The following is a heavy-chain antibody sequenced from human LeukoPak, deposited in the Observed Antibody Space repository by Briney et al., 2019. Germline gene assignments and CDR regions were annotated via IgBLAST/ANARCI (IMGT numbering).Heavy chain of an antibody. J-gene: IGHJ4*02. CDR1: GFTFSNYG. V-gene: IGHV3-30*02. CDR3: ARSPTSWYFDY. D-gene: IGHD2-2*01. CDR2: IRNDGSNK. Sequence: GGSLRLSCAPSGFTFSNYGIHWVRQAPGKGLEWVAFIRNDGSNKYYADSVKGRFIISRDNSKNTLYLQMNSLRPEDTSVYFCARSPTSWYFDYWGQGTLVTVSS.